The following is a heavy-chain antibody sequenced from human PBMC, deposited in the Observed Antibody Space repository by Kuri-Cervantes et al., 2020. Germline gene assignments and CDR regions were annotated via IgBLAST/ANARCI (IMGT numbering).Heavy chain of an antibody. Sequence: ASVKVSCKASGYTFTSYDINWVRQATGQGLEWMGWMNPNSGNTGYAQKFQGRVTMTRNTSISTAYMELRSLRSDDTAVYYCARGWKMVRGVIITGYYDMDVWGQGTTVTVSS. D-gene: IGHD3-10*01. CDR1: GYTFTSYD. CDR2: MNPNSGNT. J-gene: IGHJ6*02. CDR3: ARGWKMVRGVIITGYYDMDV. V-gene: IGHV1-8*01.